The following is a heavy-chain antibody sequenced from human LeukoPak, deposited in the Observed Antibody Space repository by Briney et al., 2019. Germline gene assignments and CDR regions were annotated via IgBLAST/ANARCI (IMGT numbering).Heavy chain of an antibody. V-gene: IGHV1-18*01. D-gene: IGHD1-1*01. CDR1: GYTFTSYG. CDR2: ISAYNGNT. CDR3: ARADNAAYYYYMDV. J-gene: IGHJ6*03. Sequence: GASVKVSCKASGYTFTSYGISWVRQAPGQGLEWMGWISAYNGNTNYAQKLQGRVTMTTDTSTSTAYMELRSLRSDDTAVYYCARADNAAYYYYMDVWGKGTTVTVSS.